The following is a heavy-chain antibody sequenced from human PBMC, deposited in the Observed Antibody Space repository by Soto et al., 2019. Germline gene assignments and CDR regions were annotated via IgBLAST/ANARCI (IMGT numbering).Heavy chain of an antibody. CDR1: GDTLTGLS. D-gene: IGHD2-15*01. V-gene: IGHV1-24*01. Sequence: ASVKGAWKVGGDTLTGLSMHFVRQALGKRLKWMGGFDPEDGETIYAQRFQGRVTMTEDTSTSTVYMNLSSLRYEDTAVSYCARDKRKNYGTPAASSWFHPWG. CDR3: ARDKRKNYGTPAASSWFHP. J-gene: IGHJ5*02. CDR2: FDPEDGET.